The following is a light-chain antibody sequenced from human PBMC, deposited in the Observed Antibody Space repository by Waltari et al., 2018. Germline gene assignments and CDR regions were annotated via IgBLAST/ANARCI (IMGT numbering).Light chain of an antibody. Sequence: DIQMTQSPSSLSASVGDRVTMTCRASQSINSNLNWYQQKPGRAPKLLIYLASTLQSGVPSRFSGSGSGTDFTLTISSLQPEDVATYYCQQSYNTPPDTFGQGTKLEIK. CDR3: QQSYNTPPDT. CDR1: QSINSN. V-gene: IGKV1-39*01. CDR2: LAS. J-gene: IGKJ2*01.